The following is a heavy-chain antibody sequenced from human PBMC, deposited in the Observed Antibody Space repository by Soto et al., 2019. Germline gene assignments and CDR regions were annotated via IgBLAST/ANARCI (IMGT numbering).Heavy chain of an antibody. CDR2: IYPGDSDT. V-gene: IGHV5-51*01. J-gene: IGHJ6*02. CDR3: ARHGDTAMAYYYYGMDV. D-gene: IGHD5-18*01. Sequence: GESLKISCKGSGYSFTSYWIGWVRQMPGKGLEWMGIIYPGDSDTRYSPSFQGQVTISADKSISTAYLQWSSLKASDTAMYYCARHGDTAMAYYYYGMDVWGQGTTVTVSS. CDR1: GYSFTSYW.